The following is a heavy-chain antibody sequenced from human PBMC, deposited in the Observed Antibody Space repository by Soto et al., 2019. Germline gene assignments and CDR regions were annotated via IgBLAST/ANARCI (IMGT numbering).Heavy chain of an antibody. CDR3: LSTSPNYYFDY. Sequence: SVKVSCKASGGTFSSYTISLVRQAPGQGLEWMGRIIPILGIANYAQKFQGRVTITADKSTSTAYMELSSLRSEDTAVYYCLSTSPNYYFDYWGQGTLVTVSS. J-gene: IGHJ4*02. D-gene: IGHD2-2*01. CDR1: GGTFSSYT. V-gene: IGHV1-69*02. CDR2: IIPILGIA.